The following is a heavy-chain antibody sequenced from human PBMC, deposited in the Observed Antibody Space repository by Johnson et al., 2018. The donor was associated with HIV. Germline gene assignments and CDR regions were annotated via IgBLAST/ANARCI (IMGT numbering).Heavy chain of an antibody. Sequence: QVLLVESGGGVVQPGGSLRLSCAVSGLTFRSYGMHWVRQAPGKGLEWVAFIWYDGSDKFYVESVKGRFTISRDNSKNIVYLQMNSLRGEDTAVYFCAKDSLVMAATPGALDIWGQGTRVTVSS. CDR3: AKDSLVMAATPGALDI. CDR1: GLTFRSYG. D-gene: IGHD1-26*01. CDR2: IWYDGSDK. V-gene: IGHV3-33*03. J-gene: IGHJ3*02.